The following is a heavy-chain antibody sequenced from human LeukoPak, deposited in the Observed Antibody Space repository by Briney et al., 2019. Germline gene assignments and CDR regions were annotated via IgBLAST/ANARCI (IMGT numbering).Heavy chain of an antibody. Sequence: PGGSLRLSCAASGFTFSSYSMNWVRQAPGKGLEWVSSISSGSSYIYYADSVKGRFTISRDNAKNSLYLQMNSLRAEDTAVYYCARLYCSSTSCRIDPWGQGTLVTVSS. D-gene: IGHD2-2*01. CDR3: ARLYCSSTSCRIDP. CDR2: ISSGSSYI. J-gene: IGHJ5*02. V-gene: IGHV3-21*01. CDR1: GFTFSSYS.